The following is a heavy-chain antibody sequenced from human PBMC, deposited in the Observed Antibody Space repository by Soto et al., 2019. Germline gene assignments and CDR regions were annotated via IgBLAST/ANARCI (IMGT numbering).Heavy chain of an antibody. CDR2: IIPILGIA. J-gene: IGHJ3*01. CDR3: ARGPQEMATST. V-gene: IGHV1-69*02. CDR1: GGTFSSYT. Sequence: SVQVSCKASGGTFSSYTISWVRQAPGQGLEWMGRIIPILGIANYAQKFQGRVTITADKSTSTAYMELSSLRSEDTAVYYCARGPQEMATSTWGQGTMVTVSS. D-gene: IGHD5-12*01.